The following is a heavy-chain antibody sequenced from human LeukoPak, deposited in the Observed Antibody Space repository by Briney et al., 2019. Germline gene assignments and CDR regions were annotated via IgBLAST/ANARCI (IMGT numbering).Heavy chain of an antibody. CDR1: GGSIISGGYY. CDR3: AKSGDGYNFDY. Sequence: SQTLSLTCTVSGGSIISGGYYWSWIRQHPGKGLEWIGYIYYSGTTYYNPSLKSRVTISVDTSNNQCSLKVTSVTAADTAVYYCAKSGDGYNFDYWGQGILDTVSS. D-gene: IGHD5-24*01. CDR2: IYYSGTT. V-gene: IGHV4-31*03. J-gene: IGHJ4*02.